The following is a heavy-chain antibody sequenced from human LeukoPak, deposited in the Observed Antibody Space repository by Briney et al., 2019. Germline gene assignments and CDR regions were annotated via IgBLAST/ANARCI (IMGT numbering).Heavy chain of an antibody. D-gene: IGHD6-19*01. CDR2: IGTAGDT. V-gene: IGHV3-13*04. CDR1: AFSFSSYG. J-gene: IGHJ4*02. CDR3: ARAGYSSGWYDY. Sequence: GGSLRLSCAASAFSFSSYGMHWVRQATGKGLEWVSAIGTAGDTYYPGSVKGRFTISRENAKNSLYLQMNSLRAGDTAVYYCARAGYSSGWYDYWGQGTLVTVSS.